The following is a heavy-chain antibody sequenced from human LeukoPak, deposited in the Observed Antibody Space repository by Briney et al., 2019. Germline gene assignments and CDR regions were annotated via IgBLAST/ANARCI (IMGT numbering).Heavy chain of an antibody. CDR2: INPNSGGT. D-gene: IGHD6-6*01. CDR1: GYTFTGYY. V-gene: IGHV1-2*02. J-gene: IGHJ5*02. Sequence: GASVKVSCKASGYTFTGYYMHWVRQAPGQGLEWMGWINPNSGGTNYAQKFQGRVTMTRDTSISTAYMELSRLRSDDTAVYYCARTGTAARRKDWFDPWGQGILVTVSS. CDR3: ARTGTAARRKDWFDP.